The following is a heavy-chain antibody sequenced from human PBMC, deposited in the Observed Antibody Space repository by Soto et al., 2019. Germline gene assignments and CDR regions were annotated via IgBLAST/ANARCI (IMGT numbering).Heavy chain of an antibody. V-gene: IGHV1-3*01. CDR2: INAANGNA. CDR1: GYTFTTSP. J-gene: IGHJ1*01. Sequence: QVQLVQSGAEVKKPGASVKASCKASGYTFTTSPIHWVHQAPGQRLEWMGWINAANGNAKYSQKFQGRVTITRDTPASTAYMELSGLRSEDTAVYYCATPSPLCAGDAGGCEFQHWGQGTLVTVSS. D-gene: IGHD2-21*02. CDR3: ATPSPLCAGDAGGCEFQH.